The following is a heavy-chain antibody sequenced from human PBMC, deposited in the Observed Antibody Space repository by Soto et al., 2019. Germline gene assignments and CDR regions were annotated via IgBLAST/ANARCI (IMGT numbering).Heavy chain of an antibody. CDR2: INPSGGST. V-gene: IGHV1-46*01. J-gene: IGHJ6*02. Sequence: QVQLVQSGAEVKKPGASVKVSCKASGYTFTSYYMHWVRQAPGQGLEWMGIINPSGGSTSYAQKFQGRVTMTRATATSTVYMELSSLRSEDTAVYYCAREGIEMATIQYYYYYGMDVWGQGTTVTVSS. CDR3: AREGIEMATIQYYYYYGMDV. CDR1: GYTFTSYY. D-gene: IGHD5-12*01.